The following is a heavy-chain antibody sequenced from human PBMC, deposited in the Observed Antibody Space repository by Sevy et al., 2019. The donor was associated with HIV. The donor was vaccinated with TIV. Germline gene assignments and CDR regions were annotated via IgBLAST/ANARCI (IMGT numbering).Heavy chain of an antibody. Sequence: GGSLRLSCAASGFTFSSYSMNWVRQAPGKGLVWVSRVNSDGSSTIYADSVKGRFTISRDNAKNTLYLQMNSLRAEDTAVYYCARTASMDYFFYYAMDVWGQGTTVTVSS. CDR1: GFTFSSYS. CDR2: VNSDGSST. V-gene: IGHV3-74*01. CDR3: ARTASMDYFFYYAMDV. J-gene: IGHJ6*02.